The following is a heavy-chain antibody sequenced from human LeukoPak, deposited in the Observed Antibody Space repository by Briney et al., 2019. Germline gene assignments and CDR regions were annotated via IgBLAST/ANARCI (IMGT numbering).Heavy chain of an antibody. Sequence: GESLKISCKGSGYSFTRYWIGWVRRMPGKGLEWTGIIYPGDSDTRYSPAFQGQVTISAAKSINTAYLQWSSLKASDTAMYYCARLPLTTGGFDYWGQGTLVTVSS. D-gene: IGHD4-17*01. V-gene: IGHV5-51*01. CDR1: GYSFTRYW. CDR2: IYPGDSDT. J-gene: IGHJ4*02. CDR3: ARLPLTTGGFDY.